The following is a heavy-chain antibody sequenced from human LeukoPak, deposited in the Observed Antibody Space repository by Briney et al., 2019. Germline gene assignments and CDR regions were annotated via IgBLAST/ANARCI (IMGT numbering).Heavy chain of an antibody. Sequence: SETLSLTCTVSGGSISNYYWSWIRQPPGKGLEFIGYIYSSGSANYNPSLKSRVTMSVDTPKNQFSLNLRSVTAADTAVYYCAGIWFGARHFDYWGQGTLVTVSS. D-gene: IGHD3-10*01. CDR2: IYSSGSA. J-gene: IGHJ4*02. CDR3: AGIWFGARHFDY. V-gene: IGHV4-59*03. CDR1: GGSISNYY.